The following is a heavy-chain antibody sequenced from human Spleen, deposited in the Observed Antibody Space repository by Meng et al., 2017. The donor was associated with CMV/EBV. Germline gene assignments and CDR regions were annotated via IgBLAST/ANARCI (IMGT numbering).Heavy chain of an antibody. CDR2: INPIFSTS. CDR1: FSSYC. CDR3: ANDFASTETIPQVGRLDP. J-gene: IGHJ5*02. D-gene: IGHD3-3*01. Sequence: FSSYCITLVRQAPRQALGWMGRINPIFSTSKCTPRFPRRVPITAATSTTTASMKLESLRTNDTAVYYCANDFASTETIPQVGRLDPWGQGTLVTVSS. V-gene: IGHV1-69*06.